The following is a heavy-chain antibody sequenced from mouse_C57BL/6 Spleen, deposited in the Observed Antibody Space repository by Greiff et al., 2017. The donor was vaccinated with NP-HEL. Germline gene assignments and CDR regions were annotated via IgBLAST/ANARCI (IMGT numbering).Heavy chain of an antibody. J-gene: IGHJ2*01. V-gene: IGHV1-52*01. Sequence: QVQLQQPGAELVRPGSSVKLSCKASGYTFTSYWMHWVKQRPIQGLEWIGNIDPSDSETHYNQKFKDKATLTVDKSSSTAYMQLSSLTSEDSAVYYCARHDYDGGFDYWGQGTTLTVSS. CDR2: IDPSDSET. CDR1: GYTFTSYW. D-gene: IGHD2-4*01. CDR3: ARHDYDGGFDY.